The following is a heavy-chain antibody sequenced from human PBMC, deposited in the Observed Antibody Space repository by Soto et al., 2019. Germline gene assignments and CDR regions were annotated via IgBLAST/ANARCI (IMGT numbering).Heavy chain of an antibody. CDR3: ARDPQGTAVEQPLN. CDR2: INTNTGNP. D-gene: IGHD1-7*01. J-gene: IGHJ4*02. CDR1: GYTFTSYA. Sequence: ASVKVSCKASGYTFTSYAMNWVRQAPGQGLEWMGWINTNTGNPTYAQGFTGRFVFSLDTSVSTAYLQISSLKAEDTAVYYCARDPQGTAVEQPLNWGQGTLVTVSS. V-gene: IGHV7-4-1*02.